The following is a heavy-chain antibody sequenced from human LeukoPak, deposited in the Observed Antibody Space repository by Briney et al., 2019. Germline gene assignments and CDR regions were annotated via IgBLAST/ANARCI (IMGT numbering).Heavy chain of an antibody. D-gene: IGHD1-14*01. Sequence: GGSLRLSCAASGFTFDDYGMSWVRQVPGKGLEWVSGINWNGGSTGYADSVKGRFTISRDKAKNSLYLQMNSLRAEDTALYYCARVPETTQLFDYWGQGTLVTVSS. CDR3: ARVPETTQLFDY. CDR1: GFTFDDYG. CDR2: INWNGGST. J-gene: IGHJ4*02. V-gene: IGHV3-20*04.